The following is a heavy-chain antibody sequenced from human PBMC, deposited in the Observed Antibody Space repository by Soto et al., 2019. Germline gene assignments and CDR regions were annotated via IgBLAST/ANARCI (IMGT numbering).Heavy chain of an antibody. CDR1: GCNFSNYG. CDR3: AKGRSWNSLPLFVK. J-gene: IGHJ4*02. CDR2: ISYEGKNK. Sequence: TLRLPCAASGCNFSNYGIQWIRQNPRKGQNWGRVISYEGKNKNYADSVKGRLTISRDNSKNTVFLHMSSLRDEDSAVYSSAKGRSWNSLPLFVKWGQGRLVTACS. V-gene: IGHV3-30*18. D-gene: IGHD1-7*01.